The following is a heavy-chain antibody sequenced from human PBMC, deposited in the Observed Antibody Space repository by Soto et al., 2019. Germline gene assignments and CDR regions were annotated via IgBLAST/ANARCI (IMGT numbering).Heavy chain of an antibody. V-gene: IGHV3-30-3*01. CDR3: ARGGFGVAPYYGMDV. J-gene: IGHJ6*02. D-gene: IGHD3-3*01. Sequence: PGGSLRLSCAASGLTFSSYAMHWVRQAPGKGLEWVAVISYDGSNKYYADSVKGRFTISRDNTKNTLYLQMNSLRAEDTAVYYCARGGFGVAPYYGMDVWGQGTTVTVSS. CDR2: ISYDGSNK. CDR1: GLTFSSYA.